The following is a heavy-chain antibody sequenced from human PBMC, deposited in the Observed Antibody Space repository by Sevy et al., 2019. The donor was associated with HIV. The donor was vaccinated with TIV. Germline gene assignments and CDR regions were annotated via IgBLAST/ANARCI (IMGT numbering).Heavy chain of an antibody. Sequence: SETLSLTCAVYGGSFSGYYWSWIRQPPGKGLEWIGEINHSGSTNYNPSLKSRVTISVDTSKNQFSLKLGSVTAADTAVYYCARAAAIAVARGYFDYWGQGTLVTVSS. CDR3: ARAAAIAVARGYFDY. D-gene: IGHD6-19*01. CDR1: GGSFSGYY. J-gene: IGHJ4*02. V-gene: IGHV4-34*01. CDR2: INHSGST.